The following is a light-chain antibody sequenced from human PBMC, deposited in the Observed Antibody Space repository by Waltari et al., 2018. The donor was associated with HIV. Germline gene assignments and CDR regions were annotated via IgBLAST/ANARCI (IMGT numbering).Light chain of an antibody. CDR1: QSVSSY. CDR2: DVS. V-gene: IGKV3-11*01. Sequence: EIVLTQSPATLSLSPGERATLSCRASQSVSSYLAWYQQKPGQAPRLLIYDVSNRATDIPARFSGSGSGTDFTLTISSLEPEDFAVYYCQQRSTWPRTFGPGTKVDIK. J-gene: IGKJ3*01. CDR3: QQRSTWPRT.